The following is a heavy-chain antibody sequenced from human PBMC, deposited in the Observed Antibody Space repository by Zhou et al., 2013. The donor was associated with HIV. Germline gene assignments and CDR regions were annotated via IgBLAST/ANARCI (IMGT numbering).Heavy chain of an antibody. J-gene: IGHJ3*01. Sequence: QVQLVQSGAEVRKPGASVKVSCKASGYTFTGYYMHWVRQAPGQGLEWMGWINPNSGGTNYAQNFQGRVTLTRDMSISTAYMELRRLRSDDTAVYYCASLRGSRYSTGVNAHHNPFDLWGPRDRGHRSLQ. CDR3: ASLRGSRYSTGVNAHHNPFDL. V-gene: IGHV1-2*02. CDR2: INPNSGGT. D-gene: IGHD2-8*02. CDR1: GYTFTGYY.